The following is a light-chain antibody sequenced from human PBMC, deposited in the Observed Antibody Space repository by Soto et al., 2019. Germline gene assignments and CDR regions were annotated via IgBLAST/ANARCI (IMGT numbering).Light chain of an antibody. J-gene: IGKJ2*01. CDR2: SAS. V-gene: IGKV1-27*01. CDR1: QGISNY. Sequence: DIQLTQPPSSLSASVGDRVTITCRVSQGISNYLNWYRQKPGKVPKLLICSASNLQSGVPSRFCGSGSGTEFTLTISRPEDVATYYGQGTYSAPLYTFGQGTKVEIK. CDR3: QGTYSAPLYT.